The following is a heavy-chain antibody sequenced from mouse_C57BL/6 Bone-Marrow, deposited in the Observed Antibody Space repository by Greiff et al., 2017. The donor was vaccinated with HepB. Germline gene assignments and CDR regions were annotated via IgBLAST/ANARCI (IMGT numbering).Heavy chain of an antibody. D-gene: IGHD1-1*01. J-gene: IGHJ1*03. CDR1: GYAFSSYW. CDR3: ATITTVVATGYFDV. CDR2: IYPGDGDT. Sequence: VQLQQSGAELVKPGASVKISCKASGYAFSSYWMNWVKQRPGKGLEWIGQIYPGDGDTNYNGKFKGKATLTADKSSSTAYMQLSSLTSEDSAVYFCATITTVVATGYFDVWGTGTTVTVSS. V-gene: IGHV1-80*01.